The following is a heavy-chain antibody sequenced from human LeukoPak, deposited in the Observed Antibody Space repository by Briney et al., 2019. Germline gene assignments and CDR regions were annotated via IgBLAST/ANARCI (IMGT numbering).Heavy chain of an antibody. V-gene: IGHV3-23*01. D-gene: IGHD3-10*01. CDR3: AKDGWFRELTSFDY. CDR2: ISGSGGST. Sequence: GGSLRLSCVASGFPFNVQTMSWVRQAPGKGLEWVSAISGSGGSTYYADSVKGRFTISRDNSKNTLYLQMNSLRAEDTAVYYCAKDGWFRELTSFDYWGQGTLVTVSS. J-gene: IGHJ4*02. CDR1: GFPFNVQT.